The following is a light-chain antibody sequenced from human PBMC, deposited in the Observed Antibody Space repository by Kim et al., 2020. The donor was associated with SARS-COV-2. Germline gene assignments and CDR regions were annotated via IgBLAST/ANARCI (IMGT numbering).Light chain of an antibody. Sequence: SPGQSVTISCTGTSTDSYNSVSWYQHHPGKAPKLIIYDVNNRPSGVPDRFSGSKSGTTASLTTSGLQAEDETDYYCSSYAGSYTWVFGTGTKVTVL. CDR2: DVN. J-gene: IGLJ1*01. CDR1: STDSYNS. V-gene: IGLV2-11*01. CDR3: SSYAGSYTWV.